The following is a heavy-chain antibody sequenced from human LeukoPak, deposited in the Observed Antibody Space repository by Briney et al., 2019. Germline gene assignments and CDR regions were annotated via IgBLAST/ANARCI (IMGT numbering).Heavy chain of an antibody. CDR1: GFMFHDYA. CDR3: ARESESSGWYDY. Sequence: PGGSLRLSCAAPGFMFHDYAIHWVRQAPGKGLEWVSLISGDGGSTFYADSVKGRFTISRDNSKNSLYLQMNSLRSDDTALYYCARESESSGWYDYWGQGTLVTVSS. CDR2: ISGDGGST. J-gene: IGHJ4*02. V-gene: IGHV3-43*02. D-gene: IGHD6-19*01.